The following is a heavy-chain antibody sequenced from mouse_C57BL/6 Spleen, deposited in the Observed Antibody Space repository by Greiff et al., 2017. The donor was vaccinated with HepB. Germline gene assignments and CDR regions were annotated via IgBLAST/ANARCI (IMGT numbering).Heavy chain of an antibody. J-gene: IGHJ2*01. CDR2: ISYDGSN. D-gene: IGHD2-4*01. V-gene: IGHV3-6*01. Sequence: VQLQQSGPGLVKPSQSLSLTCSVTGYSITSGYYWNWIRQFPGNKLEWMGYISYDGSNNYNPSLKNRISITRDTSKNQFFLKLNSVTTEDTATYYCAREGDYLYYFDYWGQGTTLTVSS. CDR1: GYSITSGYY. CDR3: AREGDYLYYFDY.